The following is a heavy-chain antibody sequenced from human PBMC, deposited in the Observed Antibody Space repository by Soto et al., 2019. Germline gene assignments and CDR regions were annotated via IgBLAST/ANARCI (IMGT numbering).Heavy chain of an antibody. V-gene: IGHV1-69*13. CDR1: GGTFSSYA. CDR2: IIPIFGTA. J-gene: IGHJ4*02. D-gene: IGHD3-22*01. CDR3: AGGGPRLRGGYCDSSGPPPRY. Sequence: SVKVSCKASGGTFSSYAISWVRQAPGQGLEWMGGIIPIFGTANYAQKFQGRVTITADESTSTAYMELSSLRSEDTAVYYCAGGGPRLRGGYCDSSGPPPRYWGQGTLVTVSS.